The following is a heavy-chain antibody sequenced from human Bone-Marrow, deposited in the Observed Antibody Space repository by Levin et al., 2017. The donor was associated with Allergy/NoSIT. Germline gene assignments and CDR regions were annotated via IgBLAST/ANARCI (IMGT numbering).Heavy chain of an antibody. J-gene: IGHJ5*02. CDR2: INPNSGGT. V-gene: IGHV1-2*06. CDR3: ARLRGGVTTVTNIRGRGWFDP. Sequence: ASVKVSCKASGYTFTGYYMHWVRQAPGHGLEWMGRINPNSGGTNYAQKFQGRVTMTRDTSISTAYMELSRLRSDDTAVYYCARLRGGVTTVTNIRGRGWFDPWGQGTLVTVSS. CDR1: GYTFTGYY. D-gene: IGHD4-17*01.